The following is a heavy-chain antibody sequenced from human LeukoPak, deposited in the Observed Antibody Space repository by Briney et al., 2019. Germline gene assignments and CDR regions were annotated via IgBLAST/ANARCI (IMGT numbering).Heavy chain of an antibody. V-gene: IGHV3-30*04. CDR2: ISYDGSNK. CDR1: GFTFSSYA. J-gene: IGHJ6*03. Sequence: GGSLRLSCAASGFTFSSYAMHWVRQAPGKGLEWVAVISYDGSNKYCADSVKGRFTISRDNSKNTLYLQMNSLRAEDTAVYYCARVGYYYYYMDVWGKGTTVTISS. CDR3: ARVGYYYYYMDV.